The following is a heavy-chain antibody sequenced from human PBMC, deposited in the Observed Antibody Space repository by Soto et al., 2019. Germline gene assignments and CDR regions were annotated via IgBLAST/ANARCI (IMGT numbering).Heavy chain of an antibody. Sequence: QVQLQESGPGLVKPSQTLSLTCTVSGGSISSGVYYWSWIRQPPGKGLEWIGYIYNSGSTYYNPSLKSRVIISVDTSKNQFSLKLSSVTAADTAVYYCARDRGVVTAITRYWSFDLWGRGTLVTVSS. CDR1: GGSISSGVYY. J-gene: IGHJ2*01. D-gene: IGHD2-21*02. V-gene: IGHV4-30-4*01. CDR2: IYNSGST. CDR3: ARDRGVVTAITRYWSFDL.